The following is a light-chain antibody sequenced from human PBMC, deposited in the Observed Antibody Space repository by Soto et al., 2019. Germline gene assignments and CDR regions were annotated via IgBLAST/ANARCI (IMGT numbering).Light chain of an antibody. CDR3: AAWDDSLSGVV. CDR2: RNN. Sequence: QSVLTQPPSASGTPGQTVTISCSGRFSNIGSNFIYWYQQLPGTAPKLLIYRNNERPSGVPDRFSASQSGTSASLAISGLRSEDEADSHCAAWDDSLSGVVFGGGTKLTVL. J-gene: IGLJ3*02. CDR1: FSNIGSNF. V-gene: IGLV1-47*01.